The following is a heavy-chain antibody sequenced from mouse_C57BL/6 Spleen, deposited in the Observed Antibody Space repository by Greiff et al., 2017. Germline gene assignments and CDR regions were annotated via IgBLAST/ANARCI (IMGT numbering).Heavy chain of an antibody. CDR1: GYAFSSSW. CDR2: IYPGDGDT. Sequence: QVQLKQSGPELVKPGASVKISCKASGYAFSSSWMNWVKQRPGKGLEWIGRIYPGDGDTNYNGKFKGKATLTADKSSSTAYMQLSSLTSEDSAVYFCARGHYDYDVGFAYWGQGTLVTVSA. V-gene: IGHV1-82*01. CDR3: ARGHYDYDVGFAY. J-gene: IGHJ3*01. D-gene: IGHD2-4*01.